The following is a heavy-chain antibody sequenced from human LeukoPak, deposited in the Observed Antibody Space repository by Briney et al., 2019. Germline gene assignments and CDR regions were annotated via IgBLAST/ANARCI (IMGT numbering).Heavy chain of an antibody. CDR2: ISSSGSTI. CDR1: GFTFSSYE. CDR3: ARGGGSWYGIDY. J-gene: IGHJ4*02. Sequence: GGSLRVSCAASGFTFSSYEMNWVRQAPGKGLGWVSYISSSGSTIYYADSVKGRFTISRDNAKNSLYLQMNSLRAEDTAVYYCARGGGSWYGIDYWGQGTLVTVSS. V-gene: IGHV3-48*03. D-gene: IGHD6-13*01.